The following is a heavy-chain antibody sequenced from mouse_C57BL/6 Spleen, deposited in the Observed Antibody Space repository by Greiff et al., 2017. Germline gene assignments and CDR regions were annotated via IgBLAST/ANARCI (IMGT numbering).Heavy chain of an antibody. J-gene: IGHJ4*01. V-gene: IGHV5-4*01. Sequence: EVHLVESGGGLVKPGGSLKLSCAASGFTFSSYAMSWVRQTPEKRLEWVATISDGGSYTYYPDNVKGRFTISRDNAKNNLYLQMSHLKSEDTAMYYCARNGDDGRGVYAMDYWGQGTSVTVSS. CDR2: ISDGGSYT. CDR1: GFTFSSYA. D-gene: IGHD1-1*01. CDR3: ARNGDDGRGVYAMDY.